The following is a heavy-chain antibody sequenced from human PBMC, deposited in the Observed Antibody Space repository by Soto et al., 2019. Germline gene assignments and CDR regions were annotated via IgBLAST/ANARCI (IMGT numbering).Heavy chain of an antibody. V-gene: IGHV3-33*01. Sequence: PGGFLRLSCAASGLAFTTYGMHWVRQAPGKGLEWVAAICYDGSNKYYADSVKGRFTISRDKSRNTLYLQIKSVTAECTAVYYCARDQGSIGLYDNLYYYYYGMDVWGQGTTATVSS. J-gene: IGHJ6*02. CDR1: GLAFTTYG. D-gene: IGHD6-19*01. CDR3: ARDQGSIGLYDNLYYYYYGMDV. CDR2: ICYDGSNK.